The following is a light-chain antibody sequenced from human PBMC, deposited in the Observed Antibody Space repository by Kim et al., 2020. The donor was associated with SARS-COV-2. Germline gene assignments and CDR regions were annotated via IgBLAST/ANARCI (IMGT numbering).Light chain of an antibody. V-gene: IGLV3-1*01. CDR2: QDT. CDR3: QAWDSSTVI. Sequence: VSPEQTASITCSGDKLGDKYACWYQQKPGQSPILVIHQDTKRPSGIPDRFSGSNSGNTATLTISGTQAMDEADYYCQAWDSSTVIFGGGTQLTVL. J-gene: IGLJ2*01. CDR1: KLGDKY.